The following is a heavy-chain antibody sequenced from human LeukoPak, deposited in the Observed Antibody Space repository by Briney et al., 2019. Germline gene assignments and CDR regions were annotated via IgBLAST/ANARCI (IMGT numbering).Heavy chain of an antibody. Sequence: TSETLSLTCTVSGGPISSYYWSWIRQPPGKGLEWIGYIYYSGSTNYNPSLKSRVTISVDTSKNQFSLKLSSVTAADTAVYYCASENGSYSYFDYWGQGTLVTVSS. V-gene: IGHV4-59*01. D-gene: IGHD1-26*01. CDR1: GGPISSYY. J-gene: IGHJ4*02. CDR2: IYYSGST. CDR3: ASENGSYSYFDY.